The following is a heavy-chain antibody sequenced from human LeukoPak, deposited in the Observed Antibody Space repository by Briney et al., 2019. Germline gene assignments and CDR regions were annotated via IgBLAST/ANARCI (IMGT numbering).Heavy chain of an antibody. J-gene: IGHJ5*02. CDR3: ATTGPVTVATTGWFDP. V-gene: IGHV1-24*01. CDR2: FDPEDGET. Sequence: ASVKVSCKVFGYTPTEISIHWVRQAPGKGLEWMGGFDPEDGETIYAEKFQARVTLTEDTSRDTAYMELSSLRSEDTAVYYCATTGPVTVATTGWFDPWGQGTLVTVSS. D-gene: IGHD5-12*01. CDR1: GYTPTEIS.